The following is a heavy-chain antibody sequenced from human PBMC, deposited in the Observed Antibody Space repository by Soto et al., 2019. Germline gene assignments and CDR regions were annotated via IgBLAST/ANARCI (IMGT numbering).Heavy chain of an antibody. Sequence: GGSLRLSCAASGFTFSSYAMHWVRQAPGKGLEWVAVISYDGSNKYYADSVKGRFTISRDNSKNTLYLQMNSLRAEDTAVYYCARDLSTHYYDSRMYNWFDPWGQGTLVTVSS. D-gene: IGHD3-22*01. CDR3: ARDLSTHYYDSRMYNWFDP. CDR1: GFTFSSYA. CDR2: ISYDGSNK. V-gene: IGHV3-30-3*01. J-gene: IGHJ5*02.